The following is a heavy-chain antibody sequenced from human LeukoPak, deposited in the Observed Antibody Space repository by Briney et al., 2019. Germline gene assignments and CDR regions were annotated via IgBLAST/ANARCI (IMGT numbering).Heavy chain of an antibody. CDR1: GYTLTELS. D-gene: IGHD3-22*01. V-gene: IGHV1-24*01. CDR3: AADYYDSSGYYSPIDY. J-gene: IGHJ4*02. Sequence: ASVKVSCKVPGYTLTELSMHWVRQAPGKGLEWMGGFDPEDGETIYAQKFQGRVTMTEDTSTDTAYMELSSLRSEDTAVYYCAADYYDSSGYYSPIDYWGQGTLVTVSS. CDR2: FDPEDGET.